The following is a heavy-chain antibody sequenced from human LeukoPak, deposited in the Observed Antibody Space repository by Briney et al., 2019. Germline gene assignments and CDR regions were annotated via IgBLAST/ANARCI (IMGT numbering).Heavy chain of an antibody. CDR3: ARDQWELLAGIDY. CDR1: GYTFTGYY. D-gene: IGHD1-26*01. CDR2: INPNSGGT. V-gene: IGHV1-2*02. Sequence: RASVKVSCKASGYTFTGYYMHWVRQAPGQGREWMGWINPNSGGTNYAQKFQGRVTMTRDTSISTAYMELSRLRSDDTAVYYCARDQWELLAGIDYWGQGTLVTVSS. J-gene: IGHJ4*02.